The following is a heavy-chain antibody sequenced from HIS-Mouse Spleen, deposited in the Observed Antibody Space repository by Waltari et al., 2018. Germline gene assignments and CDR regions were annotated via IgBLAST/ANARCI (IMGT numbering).Heavy chain of an antibody. J-gene: IGHJ3*02. V-gene: IGHV4-34*01. CDR3: ARTSPMTTVTTRSRGAFDI. D-gene: IGHD4-4*01. CDR1: GGSFSGYY. Sequence: QVQLQQWGAGLLKPSETLSLTCAVYGGSFSGYYWSWIRQPPGKGREWIGEINHSGSTNYNPSLKSRVTISVDTSKNQFSLKLSSVTAADTAVYYCARTSPMTTVTTRSRGAFDIWGQGTMVTVSS. CDR2: INHSGST.